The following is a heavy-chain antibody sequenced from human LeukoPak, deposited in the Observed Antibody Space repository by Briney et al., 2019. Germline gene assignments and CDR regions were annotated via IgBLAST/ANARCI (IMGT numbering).Heavy chain of an antibody. CDR1: EFTFNNYA. CDR3: AKISGGSGWYFDL. Sequence: GGSLRLSCAASEFTFNNYAMSWVRQAPGKGLEWVSAISGSGGSTYYADSVKGRCTISRDDPQNTVSLQMNSLRAEDTAVYYCAKISGGSGWYFDLWGLGTLVTVSS. D-gene: IGHD4-23*01. CDR2: ISGSGGST. V-gene: IGHV3-23*01. J-gene: IGHJ2*01.